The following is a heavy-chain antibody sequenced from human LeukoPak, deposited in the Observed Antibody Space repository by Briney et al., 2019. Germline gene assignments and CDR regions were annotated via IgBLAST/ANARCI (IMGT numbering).Heavy chain of an antibody. Sequence: GGSLRLSCAASGFTFSSYGMHWVRQAPGKGLEWVAVISYDGSSKYYADSVKGRFTISRDNSKNTLYLQMNSLRAEDTAVYYCAKLDCSGGSCYGFDYYYYGMDVWGKGTTVTVSS. D-gene: IGHD2-15*01. J-gene: IGHJ6*04. CDR3: AKLDCSGGSCYGFDYYYYGMDV. CDR2: ISYDGSSK. CDR1: GFTFSSYG. V-gene: IGHV3-30*18.